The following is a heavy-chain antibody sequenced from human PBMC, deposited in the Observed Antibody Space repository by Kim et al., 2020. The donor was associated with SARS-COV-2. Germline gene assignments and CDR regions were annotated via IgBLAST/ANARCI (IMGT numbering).Heavy chain of an antibody. Sequence: SVEGLFTISRDNPKNSLYLPMNSLRAEDTAVYYCARVGTRYSSSSYYFDYWGQGTLVTVSS. D-gene: IGHD6-13*01. V-gene: IGHV3-11*06. J-gene: IGHJ4*02. CDR3: ARVGTRYSSSSYYFDY.